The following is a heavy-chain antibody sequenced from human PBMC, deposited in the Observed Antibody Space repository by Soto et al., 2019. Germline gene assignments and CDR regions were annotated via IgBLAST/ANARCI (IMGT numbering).Heavy chain of an antibody. D-gene: IGHD1-1*01. CDR2: IYYSGST. CDR1: GGSVNSGGYH. Sequence: QVQLQESGPGQVKPSQTLSLTCTVSGGSVNSGGYHWSWIRQHPGKGLEWIGDIYYSGSTYYNPSLKIRVTISIDTSTNHFSLPLSPLTAADTAVYYCARAPIPNWNYYGMDVWGQGTTVTVSS. J-gene: IGHJ6*02. CDR3: ARAPIPNWNYYGMDV. V-gene: IGHV4-31*03.